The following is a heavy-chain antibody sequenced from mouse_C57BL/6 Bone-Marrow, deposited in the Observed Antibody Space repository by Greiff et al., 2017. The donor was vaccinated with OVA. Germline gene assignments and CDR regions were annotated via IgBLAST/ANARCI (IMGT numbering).Heavy chain of an antibody. CDR2: IDPSDSYT. D-gene: IGHD2-1*01. Sequence: VKLQQPGAELVRPGTSVKLSCKASGYTFTSYWMHWVKQRPGQGLEWIGVIDPSDSYTNYNQKFKGKATLTVDTSSSTAYMQLSSLTSEDSAVYYCAREGNGNWAYWGQGTLVTVSA. V-gene: IGHV1-59*01. CDR1: GYTFTSYW. CDR3: AREGNGNWAY. J-gene: IGHJ3*01.